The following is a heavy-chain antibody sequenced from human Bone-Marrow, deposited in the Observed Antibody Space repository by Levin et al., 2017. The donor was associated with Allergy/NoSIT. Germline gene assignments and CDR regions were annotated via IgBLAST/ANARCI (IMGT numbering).Heavy chain of an antibody. Sequence: SETLSLTCAVYGGSFSGYYWSWIRQPPGKGLEWIGEINHSGSTNYNPSLKSRVTISVDTSKNQFSLKLSSVTAADTAVYYCARGGVVVVAATLDAFDIWGQGTMVTVSS. V-gene: IGHV4-34*01. CDR1: GGSFSGYY. D-gene: IGHD2-15*01. CDR2: INHSGST. CDR3: ARGGVVVVAATLDAFDI. J-gene: IGHJ3*02.